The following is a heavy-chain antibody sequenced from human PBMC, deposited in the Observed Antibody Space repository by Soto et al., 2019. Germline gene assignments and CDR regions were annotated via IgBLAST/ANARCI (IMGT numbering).Heavy chain of an antibody. V-gene: IGHV3-23*01. CDR3: ATVIIYHMTLVN. D-gene: IGHD3-3*01. CDR1: GSTFSTYA. Sequence: EVQLLESGGGLVKPGGSLRLSCVVSGSTFSTYAMSWVRQTPGKGLEWASAISGSGGITYYADSVKGRFTITRDNSKNTLYLQMNSLRADDTGVYYCATVIIYHMTLVNWGQGTLVTVSS. CDR2: ISGSGGIT. J-gene: IGHJ4*02.